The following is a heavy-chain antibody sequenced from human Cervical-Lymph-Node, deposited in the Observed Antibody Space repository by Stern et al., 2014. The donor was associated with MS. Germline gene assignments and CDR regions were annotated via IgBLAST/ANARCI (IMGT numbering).Heavy chain of an antibody. Sequence: QLQLQESGPGLVKPSGTLSLTCAVSGGSITSSTWWSWVRQPPGMGLEWMGKFSHSGATSYNASLKSRLTMSVDKSKNQFSLRLSSVTAADTAVYYCARVSATWVFDYWGQGTLVTVSS. CDR2: FSHSGAT. J-gene: IGHJ4*02. CDR3: ARVSATWVFDY. D-gene: IGHD2-21*02. V-gene: IGHV4-4*02. CDR1: GGSITSSTW.